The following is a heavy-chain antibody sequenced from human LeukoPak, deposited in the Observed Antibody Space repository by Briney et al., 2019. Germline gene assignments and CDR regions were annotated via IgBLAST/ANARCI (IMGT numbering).Heavy chain of an antibody. CDR3: ARVGREYSSSPDPYYFDY. CDR1: GGTFSS. J-gene: IGHJ4*02. Sequence: EASVKVSCKASGGTFSSFSWERQAPGQGLEWMGGIIPIYGTGNYAQKFQGRVTITTDESTSTAYMELSSLRSEDTAVYYCARVGREYSSSPDPYYFDYWGQGTLVTVSS. CDR2: IIPIYGTG. V-gene: IGHV1-69*05. D-gene: IGHD6-6*01.